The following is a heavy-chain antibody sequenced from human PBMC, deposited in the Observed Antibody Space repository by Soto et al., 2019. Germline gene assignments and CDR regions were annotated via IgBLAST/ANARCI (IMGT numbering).Heavy chain of an antibody. V-gene: IGHV3-33*01. Sequence: PGGSLRLSCAASGFTFSSYGMHWVRQAPGKGLEWVAVIWYDGSNKYYADSVKGRFTISRDNSKNTLYLQMNSLRAEDTAVYYCARVIGFSGSEFYYWGQGTLVTVSS. J-gene: IGHJ4*02. CDR3: ARVIGFSGSEFYY. CDR2: IWYDGSNK. D-gene: IGHD3-10*01. CDR1: GFTFSSYG.